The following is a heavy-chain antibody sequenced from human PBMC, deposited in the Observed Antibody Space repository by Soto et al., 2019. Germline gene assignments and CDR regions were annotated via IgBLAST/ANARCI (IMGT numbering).Heavy chain of an antibody. J-gene: IGHJ4*02. CDR1: GYTFTSYY. D-gene: IGHD3-16*02. Sequence: GASVKVSCKASGYTFTSYYMHWVRQAPGQGLEWMGIINPSGGSTSYAQKFQGRVTMTRDTSTSTVYMELSSLRSEDTAVYYCARGVITFGGVIVDEPYFDYWGQGTLVTVSS. CDR2: INPSGGST. CDR3: ARGVITFGGVIVDEPYFDY. V-gene: IGHV1-46*03.